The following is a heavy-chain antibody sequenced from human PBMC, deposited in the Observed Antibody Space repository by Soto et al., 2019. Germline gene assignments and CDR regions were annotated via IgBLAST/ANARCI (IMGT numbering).Heavy chain of an antibody. CDR2: ITGGGTSI. CDR1: GFDFSGYA. CDR3: AKHQYSFAHYIDH. V-gene: IGHV3-23*01. D-gene: IGHD5-12*01. Sequence: GGSLRLSCAASGFDFSGYAMSWVRQAPGKGLQWVSVITGGGTSIYYAASVKGRFSIARDTSSNTLVLHMSSLRAEDTALYYCAKHQYSFAHYIDHWGQGTQVTVSS. J-gene: IGHJ4*02.